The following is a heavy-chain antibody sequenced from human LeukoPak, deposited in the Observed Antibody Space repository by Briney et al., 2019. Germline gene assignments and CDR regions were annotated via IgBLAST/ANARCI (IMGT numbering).Heavy chain of an antibody. CDR1: GYIFTSYG. J-gene: IGHJ5*02. V-gene: IGHV1-18*01. D-gene: IGHD6-25*01. CDR2: ISAYNGNT. Sequence: ASVKVSCKASGYIFTSYGISWVRQAPGQGLEWMGWISAYNGNTNYAQKLQGRVTMTTDTSTSTAYMELRSLRSDDTAVYYCAAVTYSGGPFDPWGQGTLVTVSS. CDR3: AAVTYSGGPFDP.